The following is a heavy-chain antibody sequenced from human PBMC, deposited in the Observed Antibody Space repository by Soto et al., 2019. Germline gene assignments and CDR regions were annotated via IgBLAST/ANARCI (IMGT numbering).Heavy chain of an antibody. V-gene: IGHV3-23*01. CDR3: AKCFVATGSNGCWLWSFHS. Sequence: EVQLLESGGGLVQPGRSLRLSCAASGFTFSNYALSWVRQAPGQGLDWVSAISGSGGTTYYADSVKGRFTISRDNSKTTLLLQMNSLRAEDAAAYYCAKCFVATGSNGCWLWSFHSWGQRTLVTVSS. CDR1: GFTFSNYA. J-gene: IGHJ4*02. D-gene: IGHD2-15*01. CDR2: ISGSGGTT.